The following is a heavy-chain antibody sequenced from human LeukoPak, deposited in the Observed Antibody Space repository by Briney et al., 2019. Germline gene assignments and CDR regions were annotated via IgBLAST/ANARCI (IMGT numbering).Heavy chain of an antibody. J-gene: IGHJ5*02. CDR2: IKQDGSEK. CDR3: MTASRSSSWPPPT. Sequence: QTGGSLRLSCAASGFTFSSYWMNWVRQAPGKGLEWVANIKQDGSEKKYVDSVKGRFTISRDNAKNSLYLQMNSLRAEDTAMYYCMTASRSSSWPPPTWGQGTRVTVSS. D-gene: IGHD6-13*01. CDR1: GFTFSSYW. V-gene: IGHV3-7*01.